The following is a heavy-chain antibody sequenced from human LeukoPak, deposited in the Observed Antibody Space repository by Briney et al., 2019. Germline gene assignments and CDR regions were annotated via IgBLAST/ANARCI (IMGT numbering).Heavy chain of an antibody. CDR2: IRAYNGDT. CDR3: ARGPGGRSGYYPLEDHYYYQYMDV. V-gene: IGHV1-18*01. Sequence: ASVKVSCKASGYTFTSYGINWVRQAPGQGLEWMGWIRAYNGDTNYAQKLQGRVTMTTDTSTSTAYMELRSLRSDDTAVYYCARGPGGRSGYYPLEDHYYYQYMDVWGKGTTVTASS. J-gene: IGHJ6*03. D-gene: IGHD3-22*01. CDR1: GYTFTSYG.